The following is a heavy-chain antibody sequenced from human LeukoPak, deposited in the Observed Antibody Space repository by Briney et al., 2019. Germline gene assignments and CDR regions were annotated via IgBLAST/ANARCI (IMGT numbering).Heavy chain of an antibody. D-gene: IGHD4-17*01. CDR3: ARDLGTLYGYYFDY. CDR1: GFTFSSYA. CDR2: ISYDGSNK. Sequence: GGSLRLSCAASGFTFSSYAMHWVRQAPGKGLEWVAVISYDGSNKYYADSVKGRFTISRDNSKNTLYLQMNSLRAEDTAVYYCARDLGTLYGYYFDYWGQGTLVTVSS. J-gene: IGHJ4*02. V-gene: IGHV3-30-3*01.